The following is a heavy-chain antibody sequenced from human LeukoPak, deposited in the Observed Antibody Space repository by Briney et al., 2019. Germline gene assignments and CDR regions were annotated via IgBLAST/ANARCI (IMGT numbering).Heavy chain of an antibody. Sequence: SETLSLTCAVSGGSISSSNWWSWVRQPPGKGLEWIGEIYHSGSTIYNPSLKSRVTISVDKSKNQFSLKLSSVTAADTAVYYCASSGGYDILTGYWVDYWGQGTLVTVSS. V-gene: IGHV4-4*02. CDR2: IYHSGST. CDR3: ASSGGYDILTGYWVDY. CDR1: GGSISSSNW. D-gene: IGHD3-9*01. J-gene: IGHJ4*02.